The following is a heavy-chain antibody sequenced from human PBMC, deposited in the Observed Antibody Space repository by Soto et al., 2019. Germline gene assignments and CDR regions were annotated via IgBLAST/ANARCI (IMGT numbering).Heavy chain of an antibody. Sequence: EVQLVESGGGLAQPGGSLRLSCAASGFMFSSYWLNWVRQAPGQGLAWVSRINSDGSSTDYADSVEGRCTISRDNAKNTLYLQMNSLRAEDTALYCCARDIMEGHPSGSYWGQGTLITVSS. V-gene: IGHV3-74*01. CDR2: INSDGSST. CDR1: GFMFSSYW. CDR3: ARDIMEGHPSGSY. D-gene: IGHD3-10*01. J-gene: IGHJ4*02.